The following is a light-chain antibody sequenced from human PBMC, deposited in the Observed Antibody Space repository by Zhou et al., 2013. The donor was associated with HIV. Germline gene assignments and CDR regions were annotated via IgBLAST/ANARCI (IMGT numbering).Light chain of an antibody. CDR1: QGISSA. CDR3: QQFNSYPT. CDR2: DAS. J-gene: IGKJ5*01. V-gene: IGKV1-13*02. Sequence: AIQLTQSPSSLSASVGDRVTITCRASQGISSALAWYQQKPGKAPKLLIYDASSLESTVPSRFSGSGFGTDFTLTISSLQPEDFATYYCQQFNSYPTFGQGTRLEIK.